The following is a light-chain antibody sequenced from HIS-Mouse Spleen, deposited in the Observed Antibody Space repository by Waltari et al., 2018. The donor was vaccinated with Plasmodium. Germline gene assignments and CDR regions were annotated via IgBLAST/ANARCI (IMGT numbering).Light chain of an antibody. CDR2: KAS. J-gene: IGKJ1*01. CDR1: QSISSR. Sequence: DIQMPQSPSTLSESVGARVTLTCRASQSISSRLAWYQQKPGKAPKLLIYKASSLESGVPSRFSGSGSGTEFTLTISSLQPDDFATYYCQQYNSYSWTFGQGTKVEIK. V-gene: IGKV1-5*03. CDR3: QQYNSYSWT.